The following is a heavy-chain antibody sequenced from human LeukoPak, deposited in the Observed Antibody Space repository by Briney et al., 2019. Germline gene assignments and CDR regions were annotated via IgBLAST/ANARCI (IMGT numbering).Heavy chain of an antibody. Sequence: GASVKVSCKASGFPFSDSYIHWVRQAPGQGLEWMGYINPRSGGTSSPQKFKGRVTLTADTINTAYMVLSSPISDDTAIYYCVREGSGFLTKNFDYWGQGTLVTVSS. CDR1: GFPFSDSY. CDR2: INPRSGGT. J-gene: IGHJ4*02. V-gene: IGHV1-2*02. D-gene: IGHD2-15*01. CDR3: VREGSGFLTKNFDY.